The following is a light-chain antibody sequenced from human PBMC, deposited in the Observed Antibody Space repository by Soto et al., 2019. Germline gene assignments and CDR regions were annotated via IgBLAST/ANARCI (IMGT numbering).Light chain of an antibody. V-gene: IGKV3-15*01. CDR2: YAS. J-gene: IGKJ5*01. CDR1: QSVSRQY. CDR3: QQYNNWPPIT. Sequence: EIVLTQSPGTLSLSPGERATLSCRASQSVSRQYLAWYQQKPGQAPRLLIYYASTRATGIPARFSGSGSGTEFTLTISSLQSEDFALYYCQQYNNWPPITFGQGTRLEIK.